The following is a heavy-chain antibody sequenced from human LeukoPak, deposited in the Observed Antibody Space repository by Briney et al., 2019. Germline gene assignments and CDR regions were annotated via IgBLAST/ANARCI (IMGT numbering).Heavy chain of an antibody. V-gene: IGHV1-69*05. CDR1: GGTFNIYA. CDR2: IIPIFGTA. J-gene: IGHJ5*02. CDR3: ARSITIFGVVIDNWFDP. D-gene: IGHD3-3*01. Sequence: AAVRVSCKASGGTFNIYAMSWGRQAPGQGGEWRGGIIPIFGTANYAQKFQGRVTITTDESTSTAYMELSSLRSEDTAVYYCARSITIFGVVIDNWFDPWGQGTLVTVSS.